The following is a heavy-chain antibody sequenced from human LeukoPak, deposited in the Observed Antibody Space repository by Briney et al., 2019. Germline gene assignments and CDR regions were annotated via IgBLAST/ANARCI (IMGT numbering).Heavy chain of an antibody. CDR2: IIPIIGTA. J-gene: IGHJ3*02. CDR1: GGTFSSYA. D-gene: IGHD3-16*01. V-gene: IGHV1-69*05. Sequence: GSSVKVSCKASGGTFSSYAISWVRQAPGQGLEWMGGIIPIIGTANYAQKFQGRVTITTDESTSTAYMELSSLRSEDTAVYYCARNFMGAFDIWGQGTMVTVSS. CDR3: ARNFMGAFDI.